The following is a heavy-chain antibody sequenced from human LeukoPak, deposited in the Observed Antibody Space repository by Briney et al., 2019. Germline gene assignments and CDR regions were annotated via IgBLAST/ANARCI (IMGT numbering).Heavy chain of an antibody. J-gene: IGHJ6*02. CDR1: GYTFTSYG. D-gene: IGHD6-19*01. V-gene: IGHV1-18*01. CDR3: ARGTLYSSGWYNYGMDI. CDR2: ISAYNGNT. Sequence: ASVKVSCKASGYTFTSYGISWVRQAPGQGLEWMGWISAYNGNTNYAQKLQGRVTMTTDTSTSTAYMELRSLRSDDTAVYYCARGTLYSSGWYNYGMDIWGQGTTVTVSS.